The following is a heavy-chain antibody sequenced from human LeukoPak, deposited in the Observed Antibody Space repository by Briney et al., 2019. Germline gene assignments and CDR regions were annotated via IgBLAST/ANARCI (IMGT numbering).Heavy chain of an antibody. J-gene: IGHJ3*02. CDR1: GGSISSSNW. Sequence: PSETLSLTCAVSGGSISSSNWWSWVRQPPGKGLEWIGEIYHGGSTNYNQSLKSRVTISVDKSKNQFSLELSSVTAADTAVYYCARPYTSDYRGAFDIWGQGTMVTVSS. D-gene: IGHD6-19*01. CDR3: ARPYTSDYRGAFDI. CDR2: IYHGGST. V-gene: IGHV4-4*02.